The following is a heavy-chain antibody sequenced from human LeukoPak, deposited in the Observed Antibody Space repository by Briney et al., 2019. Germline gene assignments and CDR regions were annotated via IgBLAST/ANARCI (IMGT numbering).Heavy chain of an antibody. J-gene: IGHJ4*02. Sequence: GGSLRLSCAASGFTFSDYYMSWIRQAPGKRLEWVSYISSSGSTIYYADSVKGRFTISRDNAKNSLYLQMNSLRAEDTAVYYFARDASMNQWLEQGRVDYRLQGTMVTDPS. CDR1: GFTFSDYY. V-gene: IGHV3-11*01. CDR2: ISSSGSTI. CDR3: ARDASMNQWLEQGRVDY. D-gene: IGHD6-19*01.